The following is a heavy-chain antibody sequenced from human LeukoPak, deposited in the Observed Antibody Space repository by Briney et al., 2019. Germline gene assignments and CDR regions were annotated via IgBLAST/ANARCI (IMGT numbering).Heavy chain of an antibody. J-gene: IGHJ6*02. D-gene: IGHD4-17*01. Sequence: SVKVSCKASGGTFSSYAISWVRQAPGQGLEWMGGIIPIFGTANYAQKFQGRVTITADESTSTAYMELSSLRSEDTAVYYCAREDRSVMTTETDYYGMDVWSQGTTVTVSS. CDR2: IIPIFGTA. V-gene: IGHV1-69*13. CDR3: AREDRSVMTTETDYYGMDV. CDR1: GGTFSSYA.